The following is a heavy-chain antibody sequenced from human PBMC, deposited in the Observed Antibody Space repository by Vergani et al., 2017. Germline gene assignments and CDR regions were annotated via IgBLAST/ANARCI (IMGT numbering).Heavy chain of an antibody. CDR2: IDHTGRP. D-gene: IGHD4-11*01. V-gene: IGHV4-34*01. CDR3: ARVTTETKGHLYYYYYMEV. Sequence: QVQLQQWGGGLLKPSETLSLTCVVTGGSFTSYHWTWIRQSPGEGLEWVGDIDHTGRPDYNPSLKSRLTMSVDKSRNQFSLTLNSVTATDTAIYFCARVTTETKGHLYYYYYMEVGGQGTAVTVS. J-gene: IGHJ6*03. CDR1: GGSFTSYH.